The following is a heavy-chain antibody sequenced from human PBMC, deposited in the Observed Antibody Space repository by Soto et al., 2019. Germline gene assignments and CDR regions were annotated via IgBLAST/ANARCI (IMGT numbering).Heavy chain of an antibody. V-gene: IGHV4-61*01. J-gene: IGHJ4*02. Sequence: PSETLSLTCTVSGGCVNSGSYYWSWIRQPPGKGLEWIGYIYYSGSTNYNPSLKSRVTISVDTSKNQFSLRVSAVTAADTAVYYCARDRWATIEPYYDYWGQGTLVTVSS. CDR3: ARDRWATIEPYYDY. CDR2: IYYSGST. D-gene: IGHD5-12*01. CDR1: GGCVNSGSYY.